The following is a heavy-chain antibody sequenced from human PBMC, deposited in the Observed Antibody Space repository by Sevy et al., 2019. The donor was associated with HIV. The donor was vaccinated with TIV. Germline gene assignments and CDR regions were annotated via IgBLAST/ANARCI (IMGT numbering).Heavy chain of an antibody. CDR1: GFTFSNFW. CDR2: IKQDGSEN. V-gene: IGHV3-7*03. D-gene: IGHD2-21*02. Sequence: GSLRLSCAASGFTFSNFWMSWVRQAPGKGLEFVANIKQDGSENFYADSVKGRFTISRDNAKNSLVLQMNNLRVEETAVYYCARDHPSTAPFDYWGQGTLVTVSS. J-gene: IGHJ4*02. CDR3: ARDHPSTAPFDY.